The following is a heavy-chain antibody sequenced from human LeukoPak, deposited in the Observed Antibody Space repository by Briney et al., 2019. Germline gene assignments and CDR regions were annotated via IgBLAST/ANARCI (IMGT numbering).Heavy chain of an antibody. D-gene: IGHD5-18*01. CDR2: INHSGST. Sequence: SETLSLTCAVYGGSFSGYYWSWIRQPPGKGLEWIGEINHSGSTNYSPSLKSRVTISVDTSKNQFSLKLSSVTAADAAVYYCARRLDTAMFSGLKYYFDYWGQGTLVTVSS. J-gene: IGHJ4*02. V-gene: IGHV4-34*01. CDR3: ARRLDTAMFSGLKYYFDY. CDR1: GGSFSGYY.